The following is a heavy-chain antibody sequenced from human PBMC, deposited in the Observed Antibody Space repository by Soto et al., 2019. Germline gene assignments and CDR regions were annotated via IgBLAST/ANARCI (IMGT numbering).Heavy chain of an antibody. CDR3: ARVETAPGIWGAFDI. J-gene: IGHJ3*02. D-gene: IGHD2-15*01. Sequence: VQLVESGGGLVQPGGSLRLSCAASGFTVSSNYMSWVRQAPGKGLEWVSVIYSGGNTYYADSVKGRFTISRHNYKNTLYLQMNSLRAEDSAVSYCARVETAPGIWGAFDIWGQGTMVTVSS. CDR1: GFTVSSNY. CDR2: IYSGGNT. V-gene: IGHV3-53*04.